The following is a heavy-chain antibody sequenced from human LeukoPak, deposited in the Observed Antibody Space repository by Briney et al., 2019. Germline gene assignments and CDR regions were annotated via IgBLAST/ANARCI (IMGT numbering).Heavy chain of an antibody. V-gene: IGHV4-39*01. CDR1: GGSISSSSYY. CDR3: AAAFDY. D-gene: IGHD6-25*01. CDR2: SYYGGDT. Sequence: SETLSLTCTVSGGSISSSSYYWGWIRQPPGKGLEWIGNSYYGGDTYYNPSLKSRVTISVDTSKNQFSLELNSVTAADTAVYYCAAAFDYWGQGILVTVSS. J-gene: IGHJ4*02.